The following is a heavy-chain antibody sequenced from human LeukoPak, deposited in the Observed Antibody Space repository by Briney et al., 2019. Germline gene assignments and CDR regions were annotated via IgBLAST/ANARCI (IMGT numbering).Heavy chain of an antibody. Sequence: SETLSLTCAVYGGSFSGYYWSWIRQPPGKGLEWIGEINHSGSTNYNPSLKSRVTISVDTSKNQFSLKLSSVTAADTAVYYCARVVGKRKIQLWFSYYMDVWGKGTTVTVSS. J-gene: IGHJ6*03. V-gene: IGHV4-34*01. CDR1: GGSFSGYY. CDR2: INHSGST. CDR3: ARVVGKRKIQLWFSYYMDV. D-gene: IGHD5-18*01.